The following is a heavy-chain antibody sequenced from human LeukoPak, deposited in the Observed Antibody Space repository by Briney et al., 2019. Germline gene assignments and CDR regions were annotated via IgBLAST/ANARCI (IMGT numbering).Heavy chain of an antibody. D-gene: IGHD1-1*01. CDR3: ARHGTPGTNLNWFDP. J-gene: IGHJ5*02. V-gene: IGHV4-59*01. CDR2: IYYSGST. Sequence: PSATLSLTCTVSGGSISSYYSSWIRHPPGKGREWSRYIYYSGSTNYNPSLRSRVTISVDTSKNQFSLKVSSVTAADTAVYYCARHGTPGTNLNWFDPWGRGTLVTVSS. CDR1: GGSISSYY.